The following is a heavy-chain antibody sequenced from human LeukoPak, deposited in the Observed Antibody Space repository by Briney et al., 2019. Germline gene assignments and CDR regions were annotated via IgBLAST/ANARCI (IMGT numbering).Heavy chain of an antibody. V-gene: IGHV3-21*01. CDR3: ASRYCSGTNCYLDY. D-gene: IGHD2-15*01. J-gene: IGHJ4*02. Sequence: PGGSLRLSCAASGFTFSSYSMNWVRQAPGKGLEWVSSISSTSSYIYYTDSVKGQFTISRDNAKNSLYLQMNSLRAEDTAVYYCASRYCSGTNCYLDYWGQGTLVTVSS. CDR2: ISSTSSYI. CDR1: GFTFSSYS.